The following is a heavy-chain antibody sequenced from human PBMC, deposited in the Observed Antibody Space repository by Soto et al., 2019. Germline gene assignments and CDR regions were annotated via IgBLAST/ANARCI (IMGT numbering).Heavy chain of an antibody. CDR2: INHSVST. J-gene: IGHJ5*02. D-gene: IGHD3-3*01. CDR3: ARVRPSITIFGVVPTLFDP. V-gene: IGHV4-34*01. Sequence: SETLSLTCAVYGGSFSGYYWSWIRQPPGKGLEWIGEINHSVSTNYNPSLKSRVTISVDTSKNQFSLKLSSVTAADTAVYYCARVRPSITIFGVVPTLFDPWGQGTLVTVSS. CDR1: GGSFSGYY.